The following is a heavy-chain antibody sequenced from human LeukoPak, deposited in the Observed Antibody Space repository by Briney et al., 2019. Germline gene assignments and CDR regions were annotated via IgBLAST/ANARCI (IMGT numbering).Heavy chain of an antibody. D-gene: IGHD1-26*01. CDR3: ATTGSGSYYDY. CDR2: INDDETST. Sequence: PGGSLRLSCAASGFSLSSSWMHWVRQVPGKGLEWVSRINDDETSTTYAESVKGRFTISRDNAKNTLFLQMNSLRAEDTAVYYCATTGSGSYYDYWGQGTLVTVSS. V-gene: IGHV3-74*01. J-gene: IGHJ4*02. CDR1: GFSLSSSW.